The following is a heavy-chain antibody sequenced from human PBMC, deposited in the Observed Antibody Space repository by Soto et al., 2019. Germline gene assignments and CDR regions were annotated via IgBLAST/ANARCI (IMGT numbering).Heavy chain of an antibody. CDR1: EFTFSSYG. CDR3: ARAPSGVRGVIMSYYYYGMDV. D-gene: IGHD3-10*01. J-gene: IGHJ6*02. V-gene: IGHV3-33*01. Sequence: PGGSLRLSCAASEFTFSSYGMHWVRQAPGKGLEWVAVIWYDGSNKYYADSVKGRFTISRDNSKNTLYLQMNSLRAEDTAVYYCARAPSGVRGVIMSYYYYGMDVWGQGTTVTVSS. CDR2: IWYDGSNK.